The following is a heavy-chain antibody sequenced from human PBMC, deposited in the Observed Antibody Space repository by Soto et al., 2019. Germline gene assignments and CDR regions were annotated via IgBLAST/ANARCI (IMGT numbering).Heavy chain of an antibody. CDR2: ITGEGSST. V-gene: IGHV3-74*01. Sequence: EVQLVESGGGLVQPGGSLRLSCAASGFTFSNYWMYWVRQAPGKGLVWVSRITGEGSSTTYADSVKGGFTISRDNAKSTLYLQMNSLRVEDTAVYYCARGYSGSGRAYWGQGNLVTVSS. D-gene: IGHD3-10*01. CDR3: ARGYSGSGRAY. J-gene: IGHJ4*02. CDR1: GFTFSNYW.